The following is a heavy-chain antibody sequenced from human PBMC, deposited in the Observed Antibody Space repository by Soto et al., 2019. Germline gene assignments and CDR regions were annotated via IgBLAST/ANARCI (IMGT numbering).Heavy chain of an antibody. D-gene: IGHD3-22*01. V-gene: IGHV4-31*03. J-gene: IGHJ5*02. CDR2: IYYSGST. CDR1: GGSISSGGYY. CDR3: ARHSNGGWFDP. Sequence: QVQLQESGPGLVKPSQTLSLTCTVSGGSISSGGYYWSWIRQHPGKGLEWIGYIYYSGSTYYNPSLKSRVTTSVDTSKNQCSLKLSSVTAADTAVYYCARHSNGGWFDPWGQGTLVTVSS.